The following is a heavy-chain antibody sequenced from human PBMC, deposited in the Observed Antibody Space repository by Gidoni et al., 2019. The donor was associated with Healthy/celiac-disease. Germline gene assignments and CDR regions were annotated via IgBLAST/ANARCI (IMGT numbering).Heavy chain of an antibody. Sequence: QVQLQESGPGLVKPSQTLSLTCTVSGGSISSGDYYWSWIRQPPGKGLEWIGYIHYSGSTYYNPSLKSRVTISVDTSKNQFSLKLSSVTAADTAVYYCARAIYGSGSYDYFDYWGQGTLVTVSS. CDR2: IHYSGST. CDR1: GGSISSGDYY. D-gene: IGHD3-10*01. J-gene: IGHJ4*02. CDR3: ARAIYGSGSYDYFDY. V-gene: IGHV4-30-4*01.